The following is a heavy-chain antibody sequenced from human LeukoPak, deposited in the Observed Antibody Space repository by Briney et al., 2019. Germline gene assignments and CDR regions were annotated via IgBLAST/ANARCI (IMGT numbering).Heavy chain of an antibody. CDR3: AKTSMVMNFDY. J-gene: IGHJ4*02. CDR1: GFTFSSHA. CDR2: ISSTTSYI. D-gene: IGHD5-18*01. Sequence: PGGSLRLSCTTSGFTFSSHAMHWVRQAPGKGLEWVSSISSTTSYIYYADSVKGRFTISRDNAKNSLYLQMNSLRAEDTAVYYCAKTSMVMNFDYWGQGTLVTVSS. V-gene: IGHV3-21*01.